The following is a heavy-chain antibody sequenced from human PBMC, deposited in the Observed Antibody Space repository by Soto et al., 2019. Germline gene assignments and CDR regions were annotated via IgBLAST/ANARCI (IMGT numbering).Heavy chain of an antibody. J-gene: IGHJ4*02. CDR3: ARLQAAAGDNDLTFDY. CDR1: GYDFTNCW. CDR2: IDPGDSDT. D-gene: IGHD6-13*01. V-gene: IGHV5-51*01. Sequence: GESLKISCKGYGYDFTNCWIGWVRQMPGKGLEWMGIIDPGDSDTNYSPSFQGHVTISADKSISTVYLQWSSLKASDTAMYYCARLQAAAGDNDLTFDYWGQGTLVTAPQ.